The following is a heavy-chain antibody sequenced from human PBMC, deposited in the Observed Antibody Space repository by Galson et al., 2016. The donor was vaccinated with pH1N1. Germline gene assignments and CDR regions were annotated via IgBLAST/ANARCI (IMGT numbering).Heavy chain of an antibody. CDR3: AKDSSVGDSGGYIDV. J-gene: IGHJ4*02. Sequence: SLRLSCAVSGFTFDYYAMHWVRQSPGKGLEWVAVSGFEGADARYAESVKGRFTISRGKSKNTLYLQMNRLRLEDTAIYYCAKDSSVGDSGGYIDVWGQGTLVTVS. V-gene: IGHV3-33*03. D-gene: IGHD3-22*01. CDR1: GFTFDYYA. CDR2: SGFEGADA.